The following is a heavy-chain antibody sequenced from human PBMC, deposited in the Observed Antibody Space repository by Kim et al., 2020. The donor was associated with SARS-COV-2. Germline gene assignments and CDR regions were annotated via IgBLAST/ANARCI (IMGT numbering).Heavy chain of an antibody. J-gene: IGHJ4*01. D-gene: IGHD3-10*01. CDR2: IYYSGST. CDR1: GGSISSSSYY. CDR3: ARQVDGSGSYYPYYFD. V-gene: IGHV4-39*01. Sequence: SETLSLTCTVSGGSISSSSYYWGWIRQPPGKGLEWIGSIYYSGSTYYNPSLKSRVTISVDTSKNQFSLKLSSVTAADTAVYYCARQVDGSGSYYPYYFD.